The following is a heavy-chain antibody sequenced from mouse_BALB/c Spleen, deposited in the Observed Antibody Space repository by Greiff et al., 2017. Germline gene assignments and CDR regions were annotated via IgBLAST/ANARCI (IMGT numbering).Heavy chain of an antibody. Sequence: VQLQQSGAELSRPGPSVRMSCKSSGYSFTTYTMHWVKMRPGPGLEWIGYINPSSGYTIYNQKFKDKATLTADKSSSTAYMQLSSLTSENSAGYYCAESNWDGYWGQGTTRTVSS. CDR2: INPSSGYT. V-gene: IGHV1-4*01. J-gene: IGHJ2*01. CDR3: AESNWDGY. CDR1: GYSFTTYT. D-gene: IGHD4-1*01.